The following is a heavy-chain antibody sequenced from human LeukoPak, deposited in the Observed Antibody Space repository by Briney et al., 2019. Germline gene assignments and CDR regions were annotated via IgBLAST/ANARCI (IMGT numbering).Heavy chain of an antibody. Sequence: PSETLSLTCAAYGGSFSGYYWSWIRQPPGKGLEWMGEINHSGSTNYNPSLKSRVTISVDTSKNQFSLKLSSVTAADTAVYYCARGRGGIARKYDSSTTRYFDLWGRGTLVTVSS. CDR3: ARGRGGIARKYDSSTTRYFDL. V-gene: IGHV4-34*01. CDR2: INHSGST. J-gene: IGHJ2*01. D-gene: IGHD3-22*01. CDR1: GGSFSGYY.